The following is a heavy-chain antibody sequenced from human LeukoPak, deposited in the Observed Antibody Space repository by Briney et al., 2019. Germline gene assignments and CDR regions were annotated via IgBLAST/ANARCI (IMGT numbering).Heavy chain of an antibody. D-gene: IGHD3-3*01. J-gene: IGHJ4*02. Sequence: PGGSLRLSCAASGFTFSSYSMNWVRQAPGKGLEWVSSISSSSSYIYYADSMKGRFTISRDNAKNSLYLQMNSLRAEDTAVYYCARGHPPDYDFWSGHYYFDYWGQGTLVTVPS. V-gene: IGHV3-21*01. CDR1: GFTFSSYS. CDR3: ARGHPPDYDFWSGHYYFDY. CDR2: ISSSSSYI.